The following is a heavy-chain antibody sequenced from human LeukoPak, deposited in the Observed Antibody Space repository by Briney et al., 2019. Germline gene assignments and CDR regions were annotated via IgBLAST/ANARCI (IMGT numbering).Heavy chain of an antibody. CDR2: IYHSGST. J-gene: IGHJ3*02. V-gene: IGHV4-38-2*01. Sequence: SETLSLTCAVSGYSISSGYYSGWIRQPPGKGLEWIGSIYHSGSTYYNPSLKSRVTISVDTSKNQFSLKLSPVTAADTAVYYCARSPIYDYVWGSYPPPNAFDIWGQGTMVTVSS. CDR1: GYSISSGYY. CDR3: ARSPIYDYVWGSYPPPNAFDI. D-gene: IGHD3-16*02.